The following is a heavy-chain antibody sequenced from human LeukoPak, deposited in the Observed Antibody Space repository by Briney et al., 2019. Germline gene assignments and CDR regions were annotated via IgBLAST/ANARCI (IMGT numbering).Heavy chain of an antibody. CDR3: ARQYSGSYHLDY. CDR1: GGSISNGGYY. D-gene: IGHD1-26*01. Sequence: PSETLSLTCTVSGGSISNGGYYWSWIRQHPGKGLEWIGYIYYSGSTYYNPSLKSRVTISVDTSKNQFSLKLSSVTAADTAVYYCARQYSGSYHLDYWGQGTLVTVSS. CDR2: IYYSGST. J-gene: IGHJ4*02. V-gene: IGHV4-31*03.